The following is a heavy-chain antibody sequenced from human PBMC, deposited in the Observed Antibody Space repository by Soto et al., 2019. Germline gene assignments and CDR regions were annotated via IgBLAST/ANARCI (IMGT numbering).Heavy chain of an antibody. CDR2: IVVGSGDT. V-gene: IGHV1-58*01. J-gene: IGHJ6*02. D-gene: IGHD1-26*01. CDR1: GFTFTTSS. CDR3: AAGKSSGTYLYYYYYGMDV. Sequence: ASVKGSCKASGFTFTTSSVQYVRQARGQRLEWIGWIVVGSGDTNYAQNFQERLTITRDMSTGTAYMELSSLRSEDTAVYFCAAGKSSGTYLYYYYYGMDVWGQGTTVTVSS.